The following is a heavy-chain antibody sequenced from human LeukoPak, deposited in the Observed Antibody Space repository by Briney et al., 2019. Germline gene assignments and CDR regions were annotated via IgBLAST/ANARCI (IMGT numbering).Heavy chain of an antibody. V-gene: IGHV4-59*12. J-gene: IGHJ6*03. CDR2: IYYTGTT. CDR3: ARGTSWAYYYMDV. D-gene: IGHD2-2*01. Sequence: SETLSLTCTVSGGSISSYYWSWIRQPPGKGLEWIGYIYYTGTTNYKPSLKSRVTISVDTSKNQFSLKLSSVTAADTAVYYCARGTSWAYYYMDVWGKGTTVTVSS. CDR1: GGSISSYY.